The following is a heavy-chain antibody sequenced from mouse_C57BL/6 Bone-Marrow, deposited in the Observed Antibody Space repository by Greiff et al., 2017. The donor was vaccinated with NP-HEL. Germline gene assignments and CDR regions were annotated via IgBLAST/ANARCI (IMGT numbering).Heavy chain of an antibody. CDR3: ARNNYGSSYLAWFAY. Sequence: EVQLQQSGPELVKPGASVKISCKASGYSFTDYNMNWVKQSNGKSLEWIGVINPNYGTTSYNQKFKGKATLTVDQSSSTAYMQLNSLTSEDSAVYYGARNNYGSSYLAWFAYWGQGTLVTVSA. V-gene: IGHV1-39*01. J-gene: IGHJ3*01. CDR1: GYSFTDYN. D-gene: IGHD1-1*01. CDR2: INPNYGTT.